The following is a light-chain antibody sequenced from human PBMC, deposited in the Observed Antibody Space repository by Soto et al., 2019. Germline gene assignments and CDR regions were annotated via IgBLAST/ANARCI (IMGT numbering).Light chain of an antibody. J-gene: IGKJ1*01. Sequence: DIQMTQSPSTLSASVGDRVTITCRASQSISTWLAWYQQKPGKAPKLLIFDASSFESGVPSRFSGSGSGTEFTLTISSLQPDDFATYYCQQYSSSSWTFGQGTKVEIK. CDR1: QSISTW. CDR2: DAS. CDR3: QQYSSSSWT. V-gene: IGKV1-5*01.